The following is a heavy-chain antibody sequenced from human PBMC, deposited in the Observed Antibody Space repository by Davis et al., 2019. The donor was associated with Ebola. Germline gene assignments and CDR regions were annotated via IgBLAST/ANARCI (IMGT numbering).Heavy chain of an antibody. CDR2: IYCGGST. V-gene: IGHV3-53*01. J-gene: IGHJ1*01. Sequence: GESLKISCAASGFSVSTNYMTWVRQAPGKGPEWVSDIYCGGSTFYRDSVKGRFTISRDNSKNKLYLQMNNLRDEDTALYYCARGGGDSGYATVNWGRGTLVTVSS. D-gene: IGHD5-12*01. CDR1: GFSVSTNY. CDR3: ARGGGDSGYATVN.